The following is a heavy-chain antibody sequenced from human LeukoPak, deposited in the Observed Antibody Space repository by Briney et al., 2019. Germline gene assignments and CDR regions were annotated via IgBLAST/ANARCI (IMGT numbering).Heavy chain of an antibody. D-gene: IGHD2-2*01. V-gene: IGHV4-34*01. J-gene: IGHJ6*04. Sequence: SETLSLTCAVYGGSFSGYYWSWIRRPPGKGLEWIGEINHSGSTNYNPSLKSRVTISVDTSKNQFSLKLSSVTAADTAVYYCARNVVVPAATHYYYYGMDVWGKGTTVTVSS. CDR2: INHSGST. CDR1: GGSFSGYY. CDR3: ARNVVVPAATHYYYYGMDV.